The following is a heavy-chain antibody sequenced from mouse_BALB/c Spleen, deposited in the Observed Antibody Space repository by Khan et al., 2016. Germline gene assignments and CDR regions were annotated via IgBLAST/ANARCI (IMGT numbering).Heavy chain of an antibody. Sequence: VRLQQSGPELVKPGASVKMSCKASGYTFTTYVMHWVKQKPGQGLEWIGYIHPYNDGTKYNEKFKGKATLTSDNSSSTAYMELSSLTSEDSAVYYCARGYDGSRYILDCWGQGTTLTVSS. J-gene: IGHJ2*01. CDR2: IHPYNDGT. CDR3: ARGYDGSRYILDC. V-gene: IGHV1S136*01. CDR1: GYTFTTYV. D-gene: IGHD1-1*01.